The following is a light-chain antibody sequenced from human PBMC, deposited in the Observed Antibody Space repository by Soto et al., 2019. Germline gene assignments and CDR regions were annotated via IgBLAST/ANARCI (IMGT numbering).Light chain of an antibody. J-gene: IGKJ1*01. Sequence: DIQMTQSPSTLSASVGDRVTITCRASQSISSWLAWYQQKPGKAPKLLIYDASSLESGGPSRFSGSGSGTEFTLTISSLQPDDFATYYFQQYNSYSKTFGQGTRV. CDR3: QQYNSYSKT. CDR2: DAS. V-gene: IGKV1-5*01. CDR1: QSISSW.